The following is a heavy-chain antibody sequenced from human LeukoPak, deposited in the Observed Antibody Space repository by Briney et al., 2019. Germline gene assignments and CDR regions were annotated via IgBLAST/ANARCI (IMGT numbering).Heavy chain of an antibody. CDR1: GYSFTSYW. Sequence: GESLKISCKGSGYSFTSYWIGWVRQMPGKGLEWMGIIYPGDSDTRYSPSFQGQVTISADKSISTAYLQWSSLKASDTAMYYCARHRRRAAAGGVYYFDYWGQGTLVTVSS. J-gene: IGHJ4*02. D-gene: IGHD6-13*01. V-gene: IGHV5-51*01. CDR3: ARHRRRAAAGGVYYFDY. CDR2: IYPGDSDT.